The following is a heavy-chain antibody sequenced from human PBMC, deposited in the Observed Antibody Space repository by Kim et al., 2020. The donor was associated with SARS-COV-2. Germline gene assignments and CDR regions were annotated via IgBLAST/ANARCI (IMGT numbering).Heavy chain of an antibody. J-gene: IGHJ2*01. CDR3: AKDSRAWNGQPGYFDL. D-gene: IGHD1-1*01. V-gene: IGHV3-33*06. Sequence: SRQGRFTIPKDNSKNTLYLQMNSLRAEDTAVYYCAKDSRAWNGQPGYFDLWGRGTLVTVSS.